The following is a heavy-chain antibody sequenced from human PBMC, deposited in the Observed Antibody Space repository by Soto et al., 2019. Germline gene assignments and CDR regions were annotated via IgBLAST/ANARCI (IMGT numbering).Heavy chain of an antibody. V-gene: IGHV1-46*01. Sequence: GASVKVSCKASGYNFTRYYMYWVRQAPGQGLEWMGIINPSGGSTSYAQKFQGRVTMTRHTSTTTVYTALSTLRPHATAVYYSAPGPTPTRGTTGPLYYYYGMDVWGQGTTFTASS. CDR1: GYNFTRYY. D-gene: IGHD1-1*01. J-gene: IGHJ6*02. CDR3: APGPTPTRGTTGPLYYYYGMDV. CDR2: INPSGGST.